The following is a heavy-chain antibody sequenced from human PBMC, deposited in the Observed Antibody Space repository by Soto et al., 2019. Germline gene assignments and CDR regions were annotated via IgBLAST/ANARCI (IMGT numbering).Heavy chain of an antibody. Sequence: PGGSLRLSCAASGFTFSSYAMSWVRQAPGKGLEWVSAISGSGGSTYYADSVKGRFTISRDNSKNTLYLQMNSLRAEDTAVYYCAKGTPLYYDILTGPVDYWGQGTLVTVSS. CDR3: AKGTPLYYDILTGPVDY. V-gene: IGHV3-23*01. CDR2: ISGSGGST. CDR1: GFTFSSYA. D-gene: IGHD3-9*01. J-gene: IGHJ4*02.